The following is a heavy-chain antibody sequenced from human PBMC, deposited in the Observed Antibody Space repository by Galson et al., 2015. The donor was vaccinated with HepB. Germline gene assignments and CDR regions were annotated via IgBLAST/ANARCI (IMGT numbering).Heavy chain of an antibody. J-gene: IGHJ4*02. D-gene: IGHD4-17*01. Sequence: SLRLSCAASGFTFSSYGMHWVRQAPGKGLEWVAFIRYDGSNKYYADSVKGRFTISRDNSKNTLYLQMNSLRAEGTAVYYCAKEKSYGDYLPGVFDYWGQGTLVTVSS. CDR2: IRYDGSNK. V-gene: IGHV3-30*02. CDR3: AKEKSYGDYLPGVFDY. CDR1: GFTFSSYG.